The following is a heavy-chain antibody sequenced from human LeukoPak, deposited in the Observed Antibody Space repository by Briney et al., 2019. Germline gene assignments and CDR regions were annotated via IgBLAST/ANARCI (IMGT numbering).Heavy chain of an antibody. CDR1: GFASSSHW. J-gene: IGHJ4*02. Sequence: PGGSLRLSCAASGFASSSHWMTWVRQVPGRGPEWVANVNRDGSETYYLDSVKGRFTISKDNAENSLYLQMNSLRAEDTALYYCARKRPNYFDYWGQGTLVTVSS. V-gene: IGHV3-7*01. CDR2: VNRDGSET. CDR3: ARKRPNYFDY.